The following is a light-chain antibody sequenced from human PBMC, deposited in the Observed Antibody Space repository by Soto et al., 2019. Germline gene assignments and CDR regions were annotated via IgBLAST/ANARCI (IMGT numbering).Light chain of an antibody. V-gene: IGKV1-27*01. CDR3: QKYNSGLIT. Sequence: DIQMTQSPSSLSSSVLERFTITCRASQVIGNYLAWYQQKPGKVPKLLIYGAYTLQSGVPSRFSGSGSGTDFTLTISSLQPEDVAIYYCQKYNSGLITFGQGTRLEIK. J-gene: IGKJ5*01. CDR2: GAY. CDR1: QVIGNY.